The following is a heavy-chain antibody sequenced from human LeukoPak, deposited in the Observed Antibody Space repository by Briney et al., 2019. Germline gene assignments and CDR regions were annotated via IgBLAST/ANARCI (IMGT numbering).Heavy chain of an antibody. CDR1: GDSFTSYW. CDR2: IYPGDSYT. CDR3: VTWGLLVSDAFDI. D-gene: IGHD3-16*01. Sequence: GESLQIFCYGTGDSFTSYWIGWVRQMPGKGLEWMGIIYPGDSYTRYSPSFQGQVTISADKSISTAYLQWSSLKASDTAMYYCVTWGLLVSDAFDIWGQGNMVTVSS. J-gene: IGHJ3*02. V-gene: IGHV5-51*01.